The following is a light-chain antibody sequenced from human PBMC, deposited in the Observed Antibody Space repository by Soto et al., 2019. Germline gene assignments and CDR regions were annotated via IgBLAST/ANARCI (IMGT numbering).Light chain of an antibody. Sequence: QSVLTQPHSVSAAPGQKVTISCSGSSSNIGNNYVSWYQQLPGTAPKLLIYDNNKRPSGIPDRFSGSKSGTSATLGITGLQTGDEADYYCGTWDSSLSASVFGTGTKVTVL. J-gene: IGLJ1*01. V-gene: IGLV1-51*01. CDR3: GTWDSSLSASV. CDR2: DNN. CDR1: SSNIGNNY.